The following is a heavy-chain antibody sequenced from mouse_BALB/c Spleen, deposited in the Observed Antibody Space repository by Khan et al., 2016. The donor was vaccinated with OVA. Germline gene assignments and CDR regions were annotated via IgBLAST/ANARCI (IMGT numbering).Heavy chain of an antibody. D-gene: IGHD2-10*01. CDR3: ARQPYYHYNIMDY. CDR2: IWSDGST. CDR1: GFSLTNYG. Sequence: QVQLKQSGPGLVAPSQSLSITCTISGFSLTNYGVHWVRQPPGKGLEWLVVIWSDGSTTYNSALKSRLTITKDNSKSKVFLEMNSLQTDDTAMYFCARQPYYHYNIMDYWGQGTSVTVSS. V-gene: IGHV2-6-1*01. J-gene: IGHJ4*01.